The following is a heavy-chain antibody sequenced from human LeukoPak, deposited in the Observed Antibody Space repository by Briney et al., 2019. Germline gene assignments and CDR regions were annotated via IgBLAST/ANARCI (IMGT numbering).Heavy chain of an antibody. J-gene: IGHJ4*02. CDR3: ARDSNGPAF. CDR2: IYSDGGT. V-gene: IGHV3-53*01. CDR1: GFTVSNSY. D-gene: IGHD6-19*01. Sequence: GGSLRLSCVASGFTVSNSYMSWVRQAPGKGLEWVSVIYSDGGTFYSDSVKGRFTISRDYSKSTLYLQMNSLRADDTAVYYCARDSNGPAFWGQGTLVTVSS.